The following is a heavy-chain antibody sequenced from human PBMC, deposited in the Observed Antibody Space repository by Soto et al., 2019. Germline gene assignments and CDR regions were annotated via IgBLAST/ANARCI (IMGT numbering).Heavy chain of an antibody. CDR2: ISSSGSTI. CDR1: GFTFSSYE. D-gene: IGHD2-15*01. J-gene: IGHJ4*02. CDR3: ARDCSGGSCPYGVDY. Sequence: PGGSLRLSCAASGFTFSSYEMNWVRQAPGKGLEWVSYISSSGSTIYYADSVKGRFTISRDNAKNSLYLQMNSLRAEDTAVYYCARDCSGGSCPYGVDYWGQGTLVTVSS. V-gene: IGHV3-48*03.